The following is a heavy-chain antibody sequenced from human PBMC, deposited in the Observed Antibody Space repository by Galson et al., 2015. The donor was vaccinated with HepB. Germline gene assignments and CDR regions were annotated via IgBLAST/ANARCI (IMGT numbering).Heavy chain of an antibody. CDR2: TYYRSKWYN. CDR3: AREGIAVAGTSLDY. Sequence: CAISGDSVSSNSAAWNWIRQSPSRGLEWLGRTYYRSKWYNDYAVSVKSRITINPDTSKNQFSLQLNSVTPEDTAVYYRAREGIAVAGTSLDYWGQGTLVTVSS. CDR1: GDSVSSNSAA. D-gene: IGHD6-19*01. V-gene: IGHV6-1*01. J-gene: IGHJ4*02.